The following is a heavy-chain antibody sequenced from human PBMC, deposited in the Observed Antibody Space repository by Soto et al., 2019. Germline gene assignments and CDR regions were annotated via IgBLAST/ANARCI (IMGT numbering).Heavy chain of an antibody. CDR3: ARDLGYCRSGTCQREWCDL. V-gene: IGHV1-18*01. CDR2: VSGDNANT. Sequence: QVQLVQSGAEVKKPGTSVKVSCTASGYTFSSHGISWVRQAPGQGLQWIGWVSGDNANTNYAQSLQGRVTMTTDTATNTGHMELRSLTSDDTAVYYCARDLGYCRSGTCQREWCDLWGQGTLVIVSS. J-gene: IGHJ5*02. CDR1: GYTFSSHG. D-gene: IGHD2-15*01.